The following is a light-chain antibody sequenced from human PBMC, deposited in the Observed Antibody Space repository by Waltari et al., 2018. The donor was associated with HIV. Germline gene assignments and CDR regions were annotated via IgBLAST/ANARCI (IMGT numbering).Light chain of an antibody. Sequence: DVQMTQSPSNLSASVGATAVIPCRASQNIDNGLAWYLQKPGRAPNLVVSRASILESGVSSRFSGSGSGTEFTLTIRSLQPDDVGTYDWQQYSTHYGFGQGTRVE. J-gene: IGKJ2*01. CDR3: QQYSTHYG. V-gene: IGKV1-5*03. CDR1: QNIDNG. CDR2: RAS.